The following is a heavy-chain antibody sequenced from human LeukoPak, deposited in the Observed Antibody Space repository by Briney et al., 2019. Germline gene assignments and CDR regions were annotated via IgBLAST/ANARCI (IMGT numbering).Heavy chain of an antibody. Sequence: GGSLRLSCAASGFTVSSNYMSWVRQAPGKGLEWVSVIYSGGSTYYADSVKGRFTISRDNSKNTLYLQMNSLRAEDTAVYYCARDRGSYGFHFFDYWGQGTLVTVSS. CDR3: ARDRGSYGFHFFDY. CDR2: IYSGGST. CDR1: GFTVSSNY. J-gene: IGHJ4*02. D-gene: IGHD5-18*01. V-gene: IGHV3-53*01.